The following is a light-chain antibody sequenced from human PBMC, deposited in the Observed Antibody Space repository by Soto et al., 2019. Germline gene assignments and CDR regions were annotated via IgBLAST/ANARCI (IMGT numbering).Light chain of an antibody. CDR2: KAC. Sequence: DIQMTQSPSTLSASVGDRVTITCRASQSISAWLAWYQQKSGKAPKLLIYKACSLESGVPSRFSGSGSGTEFTLTIISLQPDDFATYYCQQYNSDSLTFGQGTKVEIK. J-gene: IGKJ1*01. V-gene: IGKV1-5*03. CDR3: QQYNSDSLT. CDR1: QSISAW.